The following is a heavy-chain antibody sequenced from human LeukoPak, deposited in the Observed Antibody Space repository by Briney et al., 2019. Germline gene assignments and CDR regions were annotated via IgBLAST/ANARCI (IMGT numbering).Heavy chain of an antibody. V-gene: IGHV3-21*01. J-gene: IGHJ6*02. CDR2: ITSSSSI. CDR3: VAGYCSGTSCSTFFGMDV. Sequence: GGSLRLSCAASGFTFSSYNMNWVRQAPGKGLEWVSSITSSSSIYYADSVKGRFTISRDNAKSSLYLQMNSLRAEDTAVYYCVAGYCSGTSCSTFFGMDVWGQGATVTVSS. D-gene: IGHD2-2*03. CDR1: GFTFSSYN.